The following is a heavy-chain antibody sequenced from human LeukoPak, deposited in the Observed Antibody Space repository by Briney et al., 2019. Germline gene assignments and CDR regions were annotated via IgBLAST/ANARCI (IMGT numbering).Heavy chain of an antibody. J-gene: IGHJ5*02. V-gene: IGHV4-39*01. D-gene: IGHD6-19*01. CDR2: IYYSGST. CDR3: ARRPQWLSVIDFDP. Sequence: SETLSLTCTVSGGSISSSSYYWGWIRQPPGKGLEWIGSIYYSGSTYYNPSLKSRVTISVDTSKNQFSLKLSSVTAADMAVYYCARRPQWLSVIDFDPWGQGTLVTVSS. CDR1: GGSISSSSYY.